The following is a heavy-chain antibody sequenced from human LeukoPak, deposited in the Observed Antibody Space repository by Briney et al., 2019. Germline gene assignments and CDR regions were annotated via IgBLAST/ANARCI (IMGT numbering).Heavy chain of an antibody. Sequence: GGSLRLSCAASGFTFSSYWMSWVRQAPGKGLEWVANIKQDGSDKYYVDSVKGRFTISRDNAKNSMYLQMNSLRVEDTAVYYCARDPGTGFDYWGQGTLVTVSS. J-gene: IGHJ4*02. CDR1: GFTFSSYW. CDR2: IKQDGSDK. CDR3: ARDPGTGFDY. D-gene: IGHD1/OR15-1a*01. V-gene: IGHV3-7*03.